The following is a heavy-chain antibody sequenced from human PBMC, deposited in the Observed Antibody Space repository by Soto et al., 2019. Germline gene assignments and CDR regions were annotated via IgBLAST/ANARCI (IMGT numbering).Heavy chain of an antibody. V-gene: IGHV4-34*01. CDR2: INHSGST. D-gene: IGHD5-18*01. Sequence: PSETLSLPCAVYGGSFSGYYWSWIRQPPGKGLEWIGEINHSGSTNYNPSLKSRVTISVDTSKNQFSLKLSSVTAADTAVYYCARGRGYSYGYSGYWGQGTLVTVSS. J-gene: IGHJ4*02. CDR3: ARGRGYSYGYSGY. CDR1: GGSFSGYY.